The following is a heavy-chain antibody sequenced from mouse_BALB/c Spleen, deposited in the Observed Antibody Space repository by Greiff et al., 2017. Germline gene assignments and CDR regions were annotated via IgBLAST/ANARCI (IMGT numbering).Heavy chain of an antibody. CDR3: ARAPYGNYEGYYAMDY. D-gene: IGHD2-1*01. Sequence: QVVESGGDLVKPGGSLKLSCAASGFTFSSYGMSWVRQTPDKRLEWVATISSGGSYTYYPDSVKGRFTISRDNAKNTLYLQMSSLKSEDTAVYYCARAPYGNYEGYYAMDYWGQGTSVTVSS. J-gene: IGHJ4*01. CDR2: ISSGGSYT. CDR1: GFTFSSYG. V-gene: IGHV5-6*01.